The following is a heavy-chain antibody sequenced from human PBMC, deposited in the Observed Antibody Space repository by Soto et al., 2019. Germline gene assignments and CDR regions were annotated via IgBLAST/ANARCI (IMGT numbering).Heavy chain of an antibody. V-gene: IGHV3-9*01. CDR1: GFTFDDDA. CDR2: ISWDSAII. CDR3: AKGGATVTTWFDY. J-gene: IGHJ4*02. D-gene: IGHD4-4*01. Sequence: EVQLVEFGGGLVQPGRSLRLSCAASGFTFDDDAMHWVRQAPGKGLEWVSGISWDSAIIGYADSVKGRFTISRDNARNSLYLQMNSLRAEDTALYYCAKGGATVTTWFDYWGQGTLVTVSS.